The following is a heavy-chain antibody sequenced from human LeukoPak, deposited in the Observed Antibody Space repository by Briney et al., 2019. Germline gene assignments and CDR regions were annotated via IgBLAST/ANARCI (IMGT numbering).Heavy chain of an antibody. D-gene: IGHD4-17*01. J-gene: IGHJ4*02. Sequence: SETLSLTCAVYGGSFSGYYWSWIRQPPGKGLEWIGEINHSGSTNYNPSLKSRVTISVDTSKNQFSLKLSSVTAADTAVYYCAKGLRFDYWGQGTLVTVSS. CDR3: AKGLRFDY. CDR1: GGSFSGYY. CDR2: INHSGST. V-gene: IGHV4-34*01.